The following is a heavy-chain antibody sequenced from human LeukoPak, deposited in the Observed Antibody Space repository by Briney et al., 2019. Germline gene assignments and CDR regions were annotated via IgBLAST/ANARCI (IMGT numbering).Heavy chain of an antibody. Sequence: GGSLRLSCAVSGITLSNYGMSWVRQAPGKGLEWVAGISDSGGRANYADSVKGRFTISRDNPKNTLYLQMNSLRAEDTAVYFCAKRGVVIRVILVGFHKEAYYFDSWGQGALVTVSP. V-gene: IGHV3-23*01. CDR3: AKRGVVIRVILVGFHKEAYYFDS. D-gene: IGHD3-22*01. J-gene: IGHJ4*02. CDR1: GITLSNYG. CDR2: ISDSGGRA.